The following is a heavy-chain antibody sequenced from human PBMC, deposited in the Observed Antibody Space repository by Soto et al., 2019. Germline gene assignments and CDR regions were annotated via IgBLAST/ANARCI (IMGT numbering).Heavy chain of an antibody. Sequence: QVQLVQSGAEVKKPGSSVKVSCQASGGTFSSYAISWVRQAPGQGLEWMVGIIPIYGTANYTQKFQGRVTITADESTSTAYMELSSLRSEDTAVYYCASHLEGGDCGGDCYFFYWGQGTLVTVSS. CDR2: IIPIYGTA. D-gene: IGHD2-21*02. CDR3: ASHLEGGDCGGDCYFFY. J-gene: IGHJ4*02. V-gene: IGHV1-69*01. CDR1: GGTFSSYA.